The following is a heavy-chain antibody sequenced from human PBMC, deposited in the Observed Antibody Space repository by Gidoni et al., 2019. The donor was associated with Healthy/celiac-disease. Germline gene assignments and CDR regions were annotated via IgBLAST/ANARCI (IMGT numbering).Heavy chain of an antibody. J-gene: IGHJ4*02. CDR3: TRAHTPDPFDY. CDR2: IRSKAYGGTT. D-gene: IGHD2-15*01. CDR1: GFTFGDYA. V-gene: IGHV3-49*03. Sequence: EVQLVESGGGLVQPGRSLRLSCTASGFTFGDYAMCLFRQAPGKGLEWVGFIRSKAYGGTTEYAASVKGRFNISRDDSKSSAYLQMNSLKTEDTAVYYCTRAHTPDPFDYWGQGTLVTVSS.